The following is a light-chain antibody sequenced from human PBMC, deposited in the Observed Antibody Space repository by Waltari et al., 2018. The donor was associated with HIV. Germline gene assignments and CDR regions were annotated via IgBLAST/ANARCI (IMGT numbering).Light chain of an antibody. CDR2: EGI. J-gene: IGLJ2*01. CDR1: TSDIGNYNL. Sequence: QSALTQPASVSGSPAQSITISCPGTTSDIGNYNLVSWYQQHPGKAPKLIIYEGIKRPSGVSNRISGSKSANTASLTISGLQAEDEADYFCSSYGGSSNWLFGGGTKLTVL. V-gene: IGLV2-23*01. CDR3: SSYGGSSNWL.